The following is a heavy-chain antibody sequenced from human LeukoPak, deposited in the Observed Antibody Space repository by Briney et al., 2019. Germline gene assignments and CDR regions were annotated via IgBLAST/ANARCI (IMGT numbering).Heavy chain of an antibody. Sequence: PSETLSLTCTVPGGSISSSSYYWGWIRQPPGKGLEWIGSIYYSGTTFYNPSLKSRVTLSVDTSKTQFSLRLRSVTAADTAIYYCARQGSGTGSHFDYWGQGTLVTVSS. D-gene: IGHD1-26*01. CDR1: GGSISSSSYY. J-gene: IGHJ4*02. CDR2: IYYSGTT. CDR3: ARQGSGTGSHFDY. V-gene: IGHV4-39*01.